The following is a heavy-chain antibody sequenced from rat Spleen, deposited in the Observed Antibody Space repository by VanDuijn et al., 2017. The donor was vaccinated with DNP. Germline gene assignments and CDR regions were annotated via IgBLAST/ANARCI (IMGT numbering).Heavy chain of an antibody. Sequence: QVQLKESGPGLVQPSQTLSLTCTVSGFSLTRYGVNWVRQPPGKGVEWIGGIWSGGSTDSNSALKSRLSISRDTSKSQVLLKMNSLQTEDTAMYFCARSPAGKYNGWLAYWGQGTLVTVSS. J-gene: IGHJ3*01. CDR1: GFSLTRYG. V-gene: IGHV2-16*01. CDR3: ARSPAGKYNGWLAY. D-gene: IGHD1-5*01. CDR2: IWSGGST.